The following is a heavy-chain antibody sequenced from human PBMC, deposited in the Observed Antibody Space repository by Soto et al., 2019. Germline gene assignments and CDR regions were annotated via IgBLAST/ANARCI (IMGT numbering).Heavy chain of an antibody. CDR3: ARGRGNLVRYGMDV. CDR1: GGSFSGYY. V-gene: IGHV4-34*01. J-gene: IGHJ6*02. CDR2: INHSGST. Sequence: QVQLQQWGAGLLKPSETLSLTCAVYGGSFSGYYWSWIRQPPGKGLEWIGEINHSGSTNYKPSLKCRVTRSVDTSTHQFSLKLSSVTAAATAVYYCARGRGNLVRYGMDVWGQGTTVTVSS. D-gene: IGHD6-13*01.